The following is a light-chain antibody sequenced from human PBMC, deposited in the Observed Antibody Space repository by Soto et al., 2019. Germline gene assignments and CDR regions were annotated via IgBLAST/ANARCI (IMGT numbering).Light chain of an antibody. CDR1: SSDVGGYNY. CDR2: EVS. V-gene: IGLV2-14*01. CDR3: TSYTSSNTPPVI. J-gene: IGLJ2*01. Sequence: QSALTQPASVSGSPGQSITISCTGTSSDVGGYNYVSWYQHHPGKAPKLMIHEVSNRPSGVSNRFSGSKSGNTASLTISGLQAEDEADYYCTSYTSSNTPPVIFGGGTQLTVL.